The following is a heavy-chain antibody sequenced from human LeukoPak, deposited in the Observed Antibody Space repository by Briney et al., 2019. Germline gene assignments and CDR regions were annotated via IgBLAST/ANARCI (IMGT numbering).Heavy chain of an antibody. D-gene: IGHD1-14*01. CDR3: ARHKPTDKSPFFDY. V-gene: IGHV4-4*07. CDR1: GGSLITYY. CDR2: VYTSGGT. J-gene: IGHJ4*02. Sequence: PSETLSLTCTVSGGSLITYYWNWIRQPAGKGLEWIGRVYTSGGTNYNPSLKSRLTVSVDTSKNQFSLSLSSVTAADTAVYYCARHKPTDKSPFFDYWGQGTLVTVSS.